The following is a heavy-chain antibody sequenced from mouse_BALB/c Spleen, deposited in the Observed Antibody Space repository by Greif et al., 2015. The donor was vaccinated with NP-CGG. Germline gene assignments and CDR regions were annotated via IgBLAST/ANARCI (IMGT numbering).Heavy chain of an antibody. CDR2: INPYNDGT. J-gene: IGHJ4*01. Sequence: VQLQQSGPELVKPGASVKMSCKASGYTFTSYVMHWVKQKPGQGLEWIGYINPYNDGTKYNEKFKGKATLTSDKSSSTAYTELSSLTSEDSAVYYCARGATRTPYYYAMDYWGQGTSVTVSS. CDR3: ARGATRTPYYYAMDY. CDR1: GYTFTSYV. V-gene: IGHV1-14*01.